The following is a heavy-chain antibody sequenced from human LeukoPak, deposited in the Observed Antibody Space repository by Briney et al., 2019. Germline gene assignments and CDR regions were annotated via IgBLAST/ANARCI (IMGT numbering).Heavy chain of an antibody. CDR3: ARVLIAARPYYFDY. V-gene: IGHV1-18*01. D-gene: IGHD6-6*01. J-gene: IGHJ4*02. Sequence: ASVKVSCKASGYTFTSYGISWVRQAPGQGLEWMGWISAYNGNTNYAQKLQGRVTMTTDTSTSTAYMELRSLRSEDTAVYYCARVLIAARPYYFDYWGQGTLVTVSS. CDR1: GYTFTSYG. CDR2: ISAYNGNT.